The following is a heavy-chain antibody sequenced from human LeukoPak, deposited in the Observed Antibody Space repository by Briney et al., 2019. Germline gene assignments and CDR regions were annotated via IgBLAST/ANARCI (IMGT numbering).Heavy chain of an antibody. J-gene: IGHJ6*02. CDR2: INPNSGGT. CDR3: ARDSGTTYYYYYGMDV. CDR1: GYTFTGYY. Sequence: ASVKVSCKASGYTFTGYYMHWVRQAPGQGLEWMGWINPNSGGTNYAQKFQGRVTMTRDTSISTAYMELSRLRSYDTAVYYCARDSGTTYYYYYGMDVWGQGTTVTVSS. V-gene: IGHV1-2*02. D-gene: IGHD1-7*01.